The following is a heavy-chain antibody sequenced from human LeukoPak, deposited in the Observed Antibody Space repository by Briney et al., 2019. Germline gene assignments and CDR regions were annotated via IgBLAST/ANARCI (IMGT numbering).Heavy chain of an antibody. CDR2: ISSSSSTI. CDR1: GFTFSSYS. Sequence: GGSLRLSCAASGFTFSSYSMNWVRQAPGKGLEWVSYISSSSSTIYYADSVKGRSTISRDNAKNSLYLQMNSLRAEDTAVYYCARVYCSSTSCYPKLFDYWGQGTLVTVSS. CDR3: ARVYCSSTSCYPKLFDY. V-gene: IGHV3-48*01. J-gene: IGHJ4*02. D-gene: IGHD2-2*01.